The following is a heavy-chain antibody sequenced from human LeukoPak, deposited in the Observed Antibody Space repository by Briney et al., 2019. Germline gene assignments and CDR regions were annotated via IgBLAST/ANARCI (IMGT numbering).Heavy chain of an antibody. D-gene: IGHD3-10*01. Sequence: GGSLRLSCAASGLTFSTYSMNWVRQAPGKGLEWVSSISSSSTYIYYADSVKGRFTVSRDNAKNSLYPQMNSLRDEDSAVYYWGRGPPGELRPGNYFYDWGQGTLVSVPS. CDR1: GLTFSTYS. V-gene: IGHV3-21*06. J-gene: IGHJ4*01. CDR2: ISSSSTYI. CDR3: GRGPPGELRPGNYFYD.